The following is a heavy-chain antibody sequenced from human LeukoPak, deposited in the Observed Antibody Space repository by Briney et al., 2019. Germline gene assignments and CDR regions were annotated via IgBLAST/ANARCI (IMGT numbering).Heavy chain of an antibody. CDR2: IWYDGSKK. D-gene: IGHD6-13*01. Sequence: GGSLRLTCEASGLTFRSYGMHWVRQAPGKGLEWVAVIWYDGSKKYYADSVKGRFTISRDNSKNTMYLHMNSLRAEDTAIYYCARVPGYSSTWYYFDYWGQGTLVTVSS. J-gene: IGHJ4*02. CDR1: GLTFRSYG. CDR3: ARVPGYSSTWYYFDY. V-gene: IGHV3-33*01.